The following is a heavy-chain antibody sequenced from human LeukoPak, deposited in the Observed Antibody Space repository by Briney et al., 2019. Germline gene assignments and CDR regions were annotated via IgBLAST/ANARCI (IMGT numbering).Heavy chain of an antibody. V-gene: IGHV4-59*08. CDR1: GAAMSSYC. CDR3: AMGYYYDSSGYALGYYGMDV. CDR2: IYYSENP. Sequence: SETLSLTCIVSGAAMSSYCWSWIRQPPGKGLDWIGYIYYSENPNYNPSLKSRVTISVDMSKNQLSLKLSSVTAADMAVYYCAMGYYYDSSGYALGYYGMDVWGQGTTVTVSS. D-gene: IGHD3-22*01. J-gene: IGHJ6*02.